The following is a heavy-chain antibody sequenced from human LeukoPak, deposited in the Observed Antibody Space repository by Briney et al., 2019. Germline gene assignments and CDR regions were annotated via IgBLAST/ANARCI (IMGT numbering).Heavy chain of an antibody. J-gene: IGHJ5*02. CDR1: GGTIRSGGYY. D-gene: IGHD6-13*01. V-gene: IGHV4-61*08. CDR3: ARHRGIGSWFDP. Sequence: SETLSLTCTVSGGTIRSGGYYWSWIRQHPGKGLEWIGYIYYSGSTNYNPSLKSRVTISVDTSKNQFSLKLSSVTAADTAVYYCARHRGIGSWFDPWGQGTLVTVSS. CDR2: IYYSGST.